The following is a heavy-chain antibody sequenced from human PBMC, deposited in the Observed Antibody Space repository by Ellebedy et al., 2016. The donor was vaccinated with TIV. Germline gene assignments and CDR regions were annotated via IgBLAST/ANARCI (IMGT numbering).Heavy chain of an antibody. Sequence: GESLKISCAASGFTFDDYGMSWVRQAPGKGLEWVSGINWNGGSTGYADSVKGRFTISRDNAKNSLFLQMNSLRADDTAVYYCLPHDGLGYWGQGTLVTVSS. CDR3: LPHDGLGY. CDR2: INWNGGST. D-gene: IGHD1-1*01. J-gene: IGHJ4*02. CDR1: GFTFDDYG. V-gene: IGHV3-20*04.